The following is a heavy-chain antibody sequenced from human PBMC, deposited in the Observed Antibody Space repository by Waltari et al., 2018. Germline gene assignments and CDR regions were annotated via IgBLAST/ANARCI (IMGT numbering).Heavy chain of an antibody. D-gene: IGHD3-9*01. CDR1: GFTFTNAW. Sequence: EVQLVESGGGLVKPGGSLRLSCAASGFTFTNAWMNWVRQAPGKGLEWVGRIKSKTDGGTTDYAAPVKGRFTISRDDSKNTLYLQMNSLRAEDTAVYYCARPDYDILGFDPWGQGTLVTVSS. V-gene: IGHV3-15*07. CDR2: IKSKTDGGTT. J-gene: IGHJ5*02. CDR3: ARPDYDILGFDP.